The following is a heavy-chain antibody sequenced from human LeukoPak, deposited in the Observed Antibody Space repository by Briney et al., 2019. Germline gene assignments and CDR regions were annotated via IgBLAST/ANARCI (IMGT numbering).Heavy chain of an antibody. D-gene: IGHD2-15*01. J-gene: IGHJ5*02. CDR3: AKDRRGCSGGSCYRGPYWFDP. CDR1: GFTFSSYA. Sequence: GGSLRLSCAASGFTFSSYAMSWVRQAPGKRLEWVSAISGSGGSTYYADSVKGRFTISRDNSKNTLYLQMNSLRAEDTAVYYCAKDRRGCSGGSCYRGPYWFDPWGQGTLVTVSS. CDR2: ISGSGGST. V-gene: IGHV3-23*01.